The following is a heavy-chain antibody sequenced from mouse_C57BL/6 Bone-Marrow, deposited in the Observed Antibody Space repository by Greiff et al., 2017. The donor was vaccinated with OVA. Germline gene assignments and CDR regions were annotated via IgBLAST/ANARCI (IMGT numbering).Heavy chain of an antibody. CDR1: GFTFSDYY. CDR2: INYDGSST. D-gene: IGHD1-1*01. V-gene: IGHV5-16*01. J-gene: IGHJ3*01. Sequence: EVNVVESEGGLVQPGSSMKLSCTASGFTFSDYYMARVRQVPEKGLEWVANINYDGSSTYYLDSLKSRFIISRDNAKNILYLQMSSLKSEDTATYYCARDSSNTGFAYWGQGTLVTVSA. CDR3: ARDSSNTGFAY.